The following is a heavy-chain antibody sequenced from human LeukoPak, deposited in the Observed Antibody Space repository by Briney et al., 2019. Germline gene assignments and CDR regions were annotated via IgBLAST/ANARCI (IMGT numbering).Heavy chain of an antibody. Sequence: GGSLRLSCAASGLTFSSYAMSWVRQAPGKGLEWVSAISGSGGSTYYADSVKGRFTISRDNSKNTLYLQMNSLRAEDTAVYYCAKGYYYDSSGFWKAFDIWGQGTMVTVSS. CDR2: ISGSGGST. CDR1: GLTFSSYA. J-gene: IGHJ3*02. CDR3: AKGYYYDSSGFWKAFDI. D-gene: IGHD3-22*01. V-gene: IGHV3-23*01.